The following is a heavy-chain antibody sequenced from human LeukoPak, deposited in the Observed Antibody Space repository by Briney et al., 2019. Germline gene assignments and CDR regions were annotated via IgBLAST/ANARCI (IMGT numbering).Heavy chain of an antibody. Sequence: SQTLSLTCTVSGGSISSGGYYWSWIRQPPGKGLEWIGYIYHSGSTYYNPSLKSRVTISVDRSKNQFSLKLSSVTAADTAVYYCARGAQDYFDYWGQGTLVTVSS. J-gene: IGHJ4*02. CDR3: ARGAQDYFDY. CDR1: GGSISSGGYY. CDR2: IYHSGST. V-gene: IGHV4-30-2*01.